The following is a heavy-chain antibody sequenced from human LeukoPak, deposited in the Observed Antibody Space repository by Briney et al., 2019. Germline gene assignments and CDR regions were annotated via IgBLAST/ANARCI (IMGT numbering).Heavy chain of an antibody. J-gene: IGHJ4*02. CDR1: GFTFSSYA. V-gene: IGHV3-23*01. CDR3: PKDLYYYGSGSYLDY. D-gene: IGHD3-10*01. CDR2: ISGSADSA. Sequence: GGSLRLSCAASGFTFSSYAMSGVREAPGEGGEWVSGISGSADSAYYADSVKGRFTISRDNSKNTLYLQMNSLRAEDTAVYYCPKDLYYYGSGSYLDYWGQGTLVTVSS.